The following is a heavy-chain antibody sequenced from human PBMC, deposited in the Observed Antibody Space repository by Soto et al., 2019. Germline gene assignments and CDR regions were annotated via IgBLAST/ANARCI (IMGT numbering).Heavy chain of an antibody. Sequence: EVQLVESGGGLVQPGRSLRLSCAASGFTFDDYAMHWVRQAPRKGLEWVSGINWNSGNIGYADSVKGRFTISRDNAKNSLYLQMNSLRAEDTALYYCAKSSGGACCSYYMDVWGKGTTVTVSS. CDR2: INWNSGNI. CDR3: AKSSGGACCSYYMDV. D-gene: IGHD2-21*02. V-gene: IGHV3-9*01. J-gene: IGHJ6*03. CDR1: GFTFDDYA.